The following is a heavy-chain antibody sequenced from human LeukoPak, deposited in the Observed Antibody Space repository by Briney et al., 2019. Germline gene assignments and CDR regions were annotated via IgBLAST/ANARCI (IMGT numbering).Heavy chain of an antibody. CDR1: GYTFTGYY. Sequence: ASVKVSCKASGYTFTGYYMHWVRQAPGQGLEWMGWINPNSGGTNYAQRFQGRVTMTRDTSISTAYMELSRLRSDDTAVYYCARDLKEGSGSYYSYFDYWGQGTLVTVSS. V-gene: IGHV1-2*02. CDR3: ARDLKEGSGSYYSYFDY. CDR2: INPNSGGT. J-gene: IGHJ4*02. D-gene: IGHD3-10*01.